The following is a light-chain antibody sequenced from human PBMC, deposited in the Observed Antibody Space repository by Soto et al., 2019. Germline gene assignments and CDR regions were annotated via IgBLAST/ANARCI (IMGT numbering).Light chain of an antibody. V-gene: IGKV3-11*01. J-gene: IGKJ2*01. CDR1: QSVSSY. CDR3: QQRSNWPPYT. Sequence: EIVLTQSPATLSLSPGERATLSCSASQSVSSYLAWYQQKPGQAPRLLIYDASNRATGIPARLSGSGSGTDFTLTISSLEPEDFAVYYCQQRSNWPPYTFGQGTKLEIK. CDR2: DAS.